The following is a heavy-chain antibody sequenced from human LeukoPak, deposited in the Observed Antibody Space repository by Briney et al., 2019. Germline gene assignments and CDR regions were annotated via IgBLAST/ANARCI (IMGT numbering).Heavy chain of an antibody. CDR1: GDSMNTYC. CDR3: ARGVVSATLFWFDT. CDR2: VSYSGNT. Sequence: SETLSLTCVVSGDSMNTYCWSWIRQPPGKGLEWIGYVSYSGNTHYNASLKSRVTISVDTSKNQFSLKLNSLTAADTAVYYCARGVVSATLFWFDTWGQGTLVTVSS. J-gene: IGHJ5*02. V-gene: IGHV4-59*01.